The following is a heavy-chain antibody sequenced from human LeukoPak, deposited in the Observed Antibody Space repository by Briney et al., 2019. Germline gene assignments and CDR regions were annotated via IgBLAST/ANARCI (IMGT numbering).Heavy chain of an antibody. CDR2: INPSGGAR. CDR1: GYTFTSYY. D-gene: IGHD6-6*01. Sequence: GASVKVSCKASGYTFTSYYMHWVRQAPGQGPEWMGIINPSGGARSYAPKFQGRVTVTRDTSISTAYMELSRLRSDDTAVYYCARDLRIAARPFSCGFDPWGQGTLVTVSS. CDR3: ARDLRIAARPFSCGFDP. V-gene: IGHV1-46*01. J-gene: IGHJ5*02.